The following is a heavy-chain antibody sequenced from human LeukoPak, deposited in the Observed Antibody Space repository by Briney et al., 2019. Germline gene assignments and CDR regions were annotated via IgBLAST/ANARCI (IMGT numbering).Heavy chain of an antibody. CDR2: INPSGGST. J-gene: IGHJ4*02. D-gene: IGHD6-19*01. CDR3: ARGRGAVAGFDY. CDR1: GYTFTSYY. Sequence: ASVKVSCKASGYTFTSYYMHWVRQAPGQGLEWMGIINPSGGSTSYAQKFQGRVTMTRDTSISTAYMELSRLRSDDTAVYYCARGRGAVAGFDYWGQGTLVTVSS. V-gene: IGHV1-46*01.